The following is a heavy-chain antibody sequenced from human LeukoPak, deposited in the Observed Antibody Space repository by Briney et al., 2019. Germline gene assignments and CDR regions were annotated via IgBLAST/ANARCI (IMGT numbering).Heavy chain of an antibody. V-gene: IGHV1-18*04. CDR3: ASSLRYFDWLLYRGFPVYYFDY. CDR2: ISAYNGNT. CDR1: GYTFTAYY. Sequence: ASVKVSCKATGYTFTAYYMQWVRQAPGQGLEWMGWISAYNGNTNYAQKLQGRVTMTTDTSTSTAYMELRSLRSDDTAVYYCASSLRYFDWLLYRGFPVYYFDYWGQGTLVTVSS. J-gene: IGHJ4*02. D-gene: IGHD3-9*01.